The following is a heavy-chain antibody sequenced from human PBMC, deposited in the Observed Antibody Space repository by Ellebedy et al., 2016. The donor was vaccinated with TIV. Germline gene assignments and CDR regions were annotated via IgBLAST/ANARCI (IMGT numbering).Heavy chain of an antibody. J-gene: IGHJ4*02. CDR1: GFTFSNYW. Sequence: GGSLRLXXAASGFTFSNYWMHWVRQVPGKGLVWVSRVKSDGSYTEYADSVKGRFTISRDNAKNTVSLQMNSLRAEDTAVYYCARAQGVTSIPFDSWGQGTLVSVSS. V-gene: IGHV3-74*03. CDR2: VKSDGSYT. CDR3: ARAQGVTSIPFDS.